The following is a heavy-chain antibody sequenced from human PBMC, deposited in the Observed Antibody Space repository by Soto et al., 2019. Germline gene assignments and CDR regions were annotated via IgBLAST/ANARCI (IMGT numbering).Heavy chain of an antibody. Sequence: SDTLSLTCTASGASINYFYWIWIRQTPGKGLEWVGFMYYSETTKYNPSLKGRVNMSLDTSKNQVSLHLKSVTAADTAVYYCARANSSTWYKLEYKWFDPWGQGTQVTVSS. V-gene: IGHV4-59*07. CDR2: MYYSETT. J-gene: IGHJ5*02. CDR3: ARANSSTWYKLEYKWFDP. CDR1: GASINYFY. D-gene: IGHD6-13*01.